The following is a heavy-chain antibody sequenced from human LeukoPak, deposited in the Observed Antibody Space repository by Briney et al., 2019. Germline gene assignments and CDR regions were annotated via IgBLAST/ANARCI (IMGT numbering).Heavy chain of an antibody. CDR3: AKDLSGWSTGNFDY. J-gene: IGHJ4*02. D-gene: IGHD6-19*01. Sequence: GGSLRLSCAASGFTFDDYGLSWVRQAPGKGLEWVSGINWSGGSTGYADSVKGRFTISRDNAKNSLYLQMNSLRAEDTAVYYCAKDLSGWSTGNFDYWGQGTLVTVSS. CDR2: INWSGGST. V-gene: IGHV3-20*04. CDR1: GFTFDDYG.